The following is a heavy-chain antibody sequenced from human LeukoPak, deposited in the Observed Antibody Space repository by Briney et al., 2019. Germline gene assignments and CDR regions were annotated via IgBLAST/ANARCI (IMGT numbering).Heavy chain of an antibody. CDR2: IIPILGIA. CDR1: GCTFTNYT. Sequence: SVKVSCKASGCTFTNYTISWVRQAPGQGLEWMGRIIPILGIANYAQKFQGRVTITADKSTSTAYMELSSLRSEDTAVYYCASPMVRGVHYGMDVWGQGTTVTVSS. CDR3: ASPMVRGVHYGMDV. J-gene: IGHJ6*02. V-gene: IGHV1-69*02. D-gene: IGHD3-10*01.